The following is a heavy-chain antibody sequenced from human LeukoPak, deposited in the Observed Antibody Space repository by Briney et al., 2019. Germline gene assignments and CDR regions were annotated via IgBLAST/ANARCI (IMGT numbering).Heavy chain of an antibody. V-gene: IGHV6-1*01. J-gene: IGHJ5*01. D-gene: IGHD3-10*01. CDR1: GDSVSSNSAA. Sequence: SQTLSLTCAISGDSVSSNSAAWNWIRQSPSRGLEWLGRTYYRSKWYNDYAVSVKSRITINPDTSRNQFSLKLSSVTAADTAVYYCATDGMVRGPDAWFDSWGQGTLVTVSS. CDR2: TYYRSKWYN. CDR3: ATDGMVRGPDAWFDS.